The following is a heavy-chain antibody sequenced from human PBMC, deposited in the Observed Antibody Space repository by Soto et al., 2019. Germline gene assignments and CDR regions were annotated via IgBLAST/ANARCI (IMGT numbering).Heavy chain of an antibody. CDR2: IIPIFGTA. J-gene: IGHJ6*02. V-gene: IGHV1-69*13. CDR1: GGTFSSYA. D-gene: IGHD3-10*01. CDR3: ARFGAGAYVDAPPNYYYYGMDV. Sequence: GASVKVSCKASGGTFSSYAISWVRQAPGQGLEWMGGIIPIFGTANYAQKFQGRVTITADESTSTAYMELSSLRSEDTAVYYCARFGAGAYVDAPPNYYYYGMDVWGQGTTVTVSS.